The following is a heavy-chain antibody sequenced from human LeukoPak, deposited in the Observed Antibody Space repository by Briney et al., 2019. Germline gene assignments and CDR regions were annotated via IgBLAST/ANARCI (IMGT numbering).Heavy chain of an antibody. CDR1: GGSISSYY. V-gene: IGHV4-59*01. CDR2: IYYSGST. CDR3: ARGSAVMGYCSGGSCSNWFDP. D-gene: IGHD2-15*01. J-gene: IGHJ5*02. Sequence: QPSETLSLTCTVSGGSISSYYWSWIRQPPGKGLEWIGYIYYSGSTNYNPSLKSRVTISVDTSKNQFSLKLSSVTAADTAVYYCARGSAVMGYCSGGSCSNWFDPWGQGTLVTVSS.